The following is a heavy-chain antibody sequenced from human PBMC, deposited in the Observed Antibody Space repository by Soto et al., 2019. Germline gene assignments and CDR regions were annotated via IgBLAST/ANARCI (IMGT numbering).Heavy chain of an antibody. CDR1: GYTFTDQY. D-gene: IGHD3-22*01. CDR2: IDPNHGGT. CDR3: ARSYSYDSRGFLGPSYNGMDV. J-gene: IGHJ6*04. Sequence: ASVKVSGKASGYTFTDQYMHWVRQAPGQGLEWMGWIDPNHGGTSTEQKFQGRVIMTRDTSISTAYMELSRLVSDDTAVYYCARSYSYDSRGFLGPSYNGMDVWGKGTRVTSSS. V-gene: IGHV1-2*02.